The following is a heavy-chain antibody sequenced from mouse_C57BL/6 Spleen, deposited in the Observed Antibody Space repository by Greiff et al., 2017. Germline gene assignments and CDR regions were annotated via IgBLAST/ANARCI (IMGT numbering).Heavy chain of an antibody. CDR3: ARRPYYYGSSYGYFDV. Sequence: QVQLQQPGAELVQPGASVKLSCKASGYTFTSYWMHWVKQRPGQGLEWIGMIHPNSGSTNYNEKFKSKDTLTVDKSSRTACMQLSSLTSEDSAVYYCARRPYYYGSSYGYFDVWGTGTTVTVSS. J-gene: IGHJ1*03. CDR2: IHPNSGST. V-gene: IGHV1-64*01. CDR1: GYTFTSYW. D-gene: IGHD1-1*01.